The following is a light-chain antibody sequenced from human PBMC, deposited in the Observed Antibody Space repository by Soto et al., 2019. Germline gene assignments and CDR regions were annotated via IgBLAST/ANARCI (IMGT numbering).Light chain of an antibody. CDR1: QSVSSY. V-gene: IGKV3-11*01. CDR3: QQRSNGTPIT. CDR2: DAS. Sequence: EIVLTQSPATLSLSPGERATLSCRASQSVSSYLAWYQQKPGQAPRLLIYDASTRATGIPARFSGSGSGTDFTLTISSIEHEDFAVYYCQQRSNGTPITFGQGTRLEIK. J-gene: IGKJ5*01.